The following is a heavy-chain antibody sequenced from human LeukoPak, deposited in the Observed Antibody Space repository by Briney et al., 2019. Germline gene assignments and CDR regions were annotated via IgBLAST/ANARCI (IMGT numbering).Heavy chain of an antibody. V-gene: IGHV4-30-2*01. Sequence: SQTLSLTCAVSGASISSGGYGWGWLQEPPGKGLEWIGYMVHSGSTKYSPSIKSRLTISVDRPKNQFSLKLSSVTAADAAVYYCARGPLAYNFGEFDYWGQGALVTVSS. CDR2: MVHSGST. D-gene: IGHD5-18*01. CDR3: ARGPLAYNFGEFDY. J-gene: IGHJ4*02. CDR1: GASISSGGYG.